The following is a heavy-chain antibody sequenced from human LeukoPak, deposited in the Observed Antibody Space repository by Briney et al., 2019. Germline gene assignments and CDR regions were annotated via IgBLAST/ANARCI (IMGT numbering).Heavy chain of an antibody. CDR3: AKDQGYYDSSRIV. J-gene: IGHJ4*02. CDR1: GFTFGSYA. D-gene: IGHD3-22*01. CDR2: ISGSGGST. V-gene: IGHV3-23*01. Sequence: GGSLRLSCAASGFTFGSYAMSWVRQAPGKGLEWVSAISGSGGSTYYADSVKGQFTISRDNSKNTLYLQMSSLRAEDTAVYYCAKDQGYYDSSRIVWGQGTLVTVSS.